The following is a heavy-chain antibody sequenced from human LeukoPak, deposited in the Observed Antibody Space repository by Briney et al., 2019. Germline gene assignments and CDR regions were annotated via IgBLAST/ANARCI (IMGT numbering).Heavy chain of an antibody. CDR1: GGSISSSSYY. V-gene: IGHV4-39*01. CDR3: ASYDFWSGYYDDP. J-gene: IGHJ5*02. D-gene: IGHD3-3*01. Sequence: SETLSLTYTVSGGSISSSSYYWGWIRQPPGKGLEWIGSIYYSGSTYYNPSLKSRVTISVDTSKNQFSLKLSSVTAADTAVYYCASYDFWSGYYDDPWGQGTLVTVSS. CDR2: IYYSGST.